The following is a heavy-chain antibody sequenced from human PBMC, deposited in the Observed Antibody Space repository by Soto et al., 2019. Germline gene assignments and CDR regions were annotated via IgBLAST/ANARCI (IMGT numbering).Heavy chain of an antibody. V-gene: IGHV3-33*06. D-gene: IGHD6-6*01. Sequence: PGGSLRLSCAASGFTFSSYGMHWVRQAPGKGLEWVAVIWYDGSNKYYADSVKGRFTISRDNSKNTLYLQMNSLRAEDTAVYYCAKSLSARPDYFDYWGQGTLVTVSS. CDR2: IWYDGSNK. J-gene: IGHJ4*02. CDR1: GFTFSSYG. CDR3: AKSLSARPDYFDY.